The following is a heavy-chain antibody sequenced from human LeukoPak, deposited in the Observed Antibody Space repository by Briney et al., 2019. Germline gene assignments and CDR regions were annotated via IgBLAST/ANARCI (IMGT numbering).Heavy chain of an antibody. CDR1: GVSISISTYY. CDR3: ARVFLRYTIDY. J-gene: IGHJ4*02. CDR2: IYSSGST. Sequence: PSETLSLTPALSGVSISISTYYCGSVRQPRGDWLGWIGRIYSSGSTYYKPSLKSRVTISVDTSRNQFSLKLSSVTAADPAVYYCARVFLRYTIDYWGQGTLVTVSS. D-gene: IGHD3-3*01. V-gene: IGHV4-39*07.